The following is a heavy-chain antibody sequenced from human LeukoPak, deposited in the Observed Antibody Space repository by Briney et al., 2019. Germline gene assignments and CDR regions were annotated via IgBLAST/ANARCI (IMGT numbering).Heavy chain of an antibody. CDR1: GFTFDDYA. D-gene: IGHD5-18*01. Sequence: GGSLRLSCAASGFTFDDYAMHWVRQAPGKGLERVSLISGDGGSTYYADSVKGRFTISRDNSKNSLYLQMNSLRTEDTALYYCAKDTGYSYGYNYYYMDVWGKGTTVTVSS. CDR3: AKDTGYSYGYNYYYMDV. J-gene: IGHJ6*03. V-gene: IGHV3-43*02. CDR2: ISGDGGST.